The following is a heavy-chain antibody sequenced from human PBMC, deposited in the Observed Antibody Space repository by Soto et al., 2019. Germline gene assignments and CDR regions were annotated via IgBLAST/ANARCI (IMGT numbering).Heavy chain of an antibody. CDR3: AKAQGYCSSTSCREAYYYYGMDV. J-gene: IGHJ6*02. Sequence: VAVISYDGNNKYHVDSVKGRFTISRDNSKNTLFLQMNSLRAEDTAVYYCAKAQGYCSSTSCREAYYYYGMDVWGQGTTVTVSS. D-gene: IGHD2-2*01. CDR2: ISYDGNNK. V-gene: IGHV3-30*18.